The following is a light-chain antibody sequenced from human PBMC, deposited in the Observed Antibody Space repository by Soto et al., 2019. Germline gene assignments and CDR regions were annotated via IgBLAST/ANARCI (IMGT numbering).Light chain of an antibody. V-gene: IGLV2-14*01. Sequence: QSVLTQPASVSGSPGQSITISCTGTSSDVGAYNYVSWYQQHPGKAPKLMIHDVSNRPSGVSNRFSGSKSGNTASLTISGLQADDEADYYCSSYTSSSTYVFGTGTKLTVL. CDR1: SSDVGAYNY. J-gene: IGLJ1*01. CDR2: DVS. CDR3: SSYTSSSTYV.